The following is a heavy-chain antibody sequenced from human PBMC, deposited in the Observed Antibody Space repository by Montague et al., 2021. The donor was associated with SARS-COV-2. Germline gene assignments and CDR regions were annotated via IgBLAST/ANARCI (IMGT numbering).Heavy chain of an antibody. J-gene: IGHJ4*02. CDR1: GGSISSSSYY. Sequence: SETLSLTCTVSGGSISSSSYYRGWIRQPPGKGLEWIGSIYYSGSTYYXPSLKSRVTISVDTSKNQFSLKLSSVTAADTAVYYCARVISRQNNIVVVGLYYFDYWGQGTLATVSS. V-gene: IGHV4-39*07. CDR3: ARVISRQNNIVVVGLYYFDY. CDR2: IYYSGST. D-gene: IGHD2-15*01.